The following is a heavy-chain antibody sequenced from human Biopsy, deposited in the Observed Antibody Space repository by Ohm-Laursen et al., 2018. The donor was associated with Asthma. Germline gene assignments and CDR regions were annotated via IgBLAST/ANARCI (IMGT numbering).Heavy chain of an antibody. J-gene: IGHJ3*01. CDR3: ARTYYDFLTGQVKDVFGA. CDR1: GYNFISFA. Sequence: GASVKVSCKVSGYNFISFAIHWVRQAPGQRLEWMGWVNTGNGDTKYSQKFQGRVTITRDTSASTAYMGLRSLRSEDTATYYCARTYYDFLTGQVKDVFGAWGQGTMVTVSS. V-gene: IGHV1-3*04. CDR2: VNTGNGDT. D-gene: IGHD3-9*01.